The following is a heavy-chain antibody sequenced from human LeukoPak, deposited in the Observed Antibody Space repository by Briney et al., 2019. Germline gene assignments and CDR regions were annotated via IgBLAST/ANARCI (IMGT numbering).Heavy chain of an antibody. J-gene: IGHJ4*02. V-gene: IGHV3-23*01. Sequence: GGSLRLSCAASGFTFSSYAVSWVRQAPGKGLEWVSSISGSGVATYSADSVKGRFTISRDNSKNTLYLQMNSLRAEDTAVYYCAVSIVVVPAASPRDYWGQGTLVTVSS. CDR3: AVSIVVVPAASPRDY. CDR2: ISGSGVAT. CDR1: GFTFSSYA. D-gene: IGHD2-2*01.